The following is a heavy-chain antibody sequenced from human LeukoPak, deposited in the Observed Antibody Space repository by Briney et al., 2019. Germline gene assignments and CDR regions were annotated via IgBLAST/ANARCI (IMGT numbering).Heavy chain of an antibody. J-gene: IGHJ4*02. D-gene: IGHD6-13*01. CDR3: VKDLSSNWYSFDY. CDR1: GFTFSKYW. Sequence: GGSLRLSCAASGFTFSKYWMLWVRQAPGKGLESDSRINTDGTVTTYADSVKGRFTVSRDNADNTLFLQMNSVRDDDTAFYYCVKDLSSNWYSFDYWGQGTLVTVSS. V-gene: IGHV3-74*01. CDR2: INTDGTVT.